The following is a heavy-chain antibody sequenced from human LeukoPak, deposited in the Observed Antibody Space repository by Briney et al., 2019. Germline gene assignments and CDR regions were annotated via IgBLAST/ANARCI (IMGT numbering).Heavy chain of an antibody. CDR2: INHSGST. Sequence: SETLSLTCTVSGGSISSSRYYWGWIRQPPGKGLEWIGEINHSGSTNYNPSLKSRVTISVDTSKNQFSLKLSSVTAADTAVYYCARHEQVRVWSSILDAFDIWGQGTMVTVSS. V-gene: IGHV4-39*01. D-gene: IGHD2-8*02. CDR3: ARHEQVRVWSSILDAFDI. CDR1: GGSISSSRYY. J-gene: IGHJ3*02.